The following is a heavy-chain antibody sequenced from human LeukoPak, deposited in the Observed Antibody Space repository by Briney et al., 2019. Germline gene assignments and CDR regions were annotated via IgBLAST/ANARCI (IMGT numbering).Heavy chain of an antibody. CDR2: MKPTSGDT. D-gene: IGHD2-21*01. CDR3: ARVVMKAFYYYYMDV. J-gene: IGHJ6*03. Sequence: ASVKDSCKASGYTLSYYDVNWVRQAPGQGLEWMGWMKPTSGDTGYAQKFQGRVTMTRSMSKNTAYMELSRLSSEDTAVYFCARVVMKAFYYYYMDVWGKGTT. V-gene: IGHV1-8*01. CDR1: GYTLSYYD.